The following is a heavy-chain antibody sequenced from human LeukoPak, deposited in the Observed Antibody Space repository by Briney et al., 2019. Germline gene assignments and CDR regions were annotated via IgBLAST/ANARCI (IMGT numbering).Heavy chain of an antibody. V-gene: IGHV1-2*02. CDR1: GYTFTGYY. CDR2: INPNSGGT. Sequence: GASVKVSCKASGYTFTGYYMHWVRQAPGQGLEWMGWINPNSGGTNYAQKIQGRVTMTRDTSISTAYMELSRLRSDDTAVYYCARARIGEYGMDVWGQGTTVTVSS. D-gene: IGHD3-10*01. J-gene: IGHJ6*02. CDR3: ARARIGEYGMDV.